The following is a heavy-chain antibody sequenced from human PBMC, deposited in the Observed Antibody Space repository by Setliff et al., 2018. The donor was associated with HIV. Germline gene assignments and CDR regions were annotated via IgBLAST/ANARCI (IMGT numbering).Heavy chain of an antibody. CDR1: GYTFLNYG. Sequence: ASVKVSCKASGYTFLNYGINWVRQAPGQGLEWMGWISVYSGNTNYARKLQGRVTMTTDTSTRTVYMELRSLRSDDTAVYYCASVNSGSYVVPLDFWGQGTMVTVSS. CDR2: ISVYSGNT. J-gene: IGHJ3*01. D-gene: IGHD1-26*01. V-gene: IGHV1-18*01. CDR3: ASVNSGSYVVPLDF.